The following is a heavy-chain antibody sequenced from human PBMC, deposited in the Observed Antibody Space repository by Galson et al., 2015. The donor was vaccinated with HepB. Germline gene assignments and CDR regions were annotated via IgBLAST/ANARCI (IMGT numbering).Heavy chain of an antibody. J-gene: IGHJ4*02. CDR1: RYTFTSYY. V-gene: IGHV1-46*01. Sequence: SVKVSCKASRYTFTSYYMHWVRQAPGQGLEWMGMINPSGGTTSYAQKFQGRVTMTRDTSTSSVYMELSSLRSEDTAVYYCARDLIGYIDYWGQGTLVTVSS. D-gene: IGHD2-15*01. CDR2: INPSGGTT. CDR3: ARDLIGYIDY.